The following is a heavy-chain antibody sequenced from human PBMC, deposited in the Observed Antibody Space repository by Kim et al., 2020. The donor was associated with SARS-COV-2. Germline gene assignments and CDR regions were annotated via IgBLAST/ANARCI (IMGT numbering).Heavy chain of an antibody. V-gene: IGHV3-33*01. CDR3: AREQYVLLWFGEFRRREKRYGMDV. Sequence: GGSLRLSCAASGFTFSSYGMHWVRQAPGKGLEWVAVIWYDGSNKYYADSVKGRFTISRDNSKNTLYLQMNSLRAEDTAVYYCAREQYVLLWFGEFRRREKRYGMDVWGQGTTVTVSS. D-gene: IGHD3-10*01. CDR2: IWYDGSNK. J-gene: IGHJ6*02. CDR1: GFTFSSYG.